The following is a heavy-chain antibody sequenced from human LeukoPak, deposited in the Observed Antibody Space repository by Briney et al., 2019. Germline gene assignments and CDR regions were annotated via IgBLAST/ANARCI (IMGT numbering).Heavy chain of an antibody. V-gene: IGHV4-30-4*01. CDR1: GGSINSGDYY. CDR3: ARDLSPHGFDP. Sequence: PSETLSLTCTVSGGSINSGDYYWSWIRQPPGKGLEWIVYIYYSGNTYYNPSLKSRVTISLDTSKNQFSLKLSSVTAADTAVYYCARDLSPHGFDPWGQGTLVTVSS. J-gene: IGHJ5*02. CDR2: IYYSGNT.